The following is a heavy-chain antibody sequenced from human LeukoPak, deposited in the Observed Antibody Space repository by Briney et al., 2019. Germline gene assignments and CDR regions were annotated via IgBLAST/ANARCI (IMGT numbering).Heavy chain of an antibody. Sequence: ASVKVSCKASGGTFSSYAISWVRQAPGQGLEWMGGIIPIFGTANYAQKLQGRVTMTTDTSTSTAYMELRSLRSDDTAVYYCARVSVPYGSGLNWFDPWGQGTLVTVSS. D-gene: IGHD3-10*01. V-gene: IGHV1-69*05. CDR2: IIPIFGTA. J-gene: IGHJ5*02. CDR3: ARVSVPYGSGLNWFDP. CDR1: GGTFSSYA.